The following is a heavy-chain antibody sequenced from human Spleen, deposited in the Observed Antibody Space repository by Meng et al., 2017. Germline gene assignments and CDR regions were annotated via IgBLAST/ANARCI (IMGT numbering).Heavy chain of an antibody. CDR2: INHSGST. Sequence: QVQLKQWGAGLLKPSATPALTCVVSGGSFSDYYWSWIRQPPGKGLEWIGEINHSGSTNYNPSLESRATISVDTSQNNLSLKLSSVTAADSAVYYCARGPTTMAHDFDYWGQGTLVTVSS. D-gene: IGHD4-11*01. CDR1: GGSFSDYY. V-gene: IGHV4-34*01. CDR3: ARGPTTMAHDFDY. J-gene: IGHJ4*02.